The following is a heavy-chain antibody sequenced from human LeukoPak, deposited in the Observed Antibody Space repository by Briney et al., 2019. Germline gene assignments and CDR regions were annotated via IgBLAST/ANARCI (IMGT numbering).Heavy chain of an antibody. J-gene: IGHJ4*02. V-gene: IGHV1-2*02. CDR1: GYTFTGYY. CDR3: ARVPAADFDY. Sequence: ASVKVSCKASGYTFTGYYMHWGRQAPGQRLEWMRWINPNSGGTNYAQKFQGRVTMPRDTSISTAYMELSRLRSDDTAVYYWARVPAADFDYWGQGTLVTVSS. D-gene: IGHD2-2*01. CDR2: INPNSGGT.